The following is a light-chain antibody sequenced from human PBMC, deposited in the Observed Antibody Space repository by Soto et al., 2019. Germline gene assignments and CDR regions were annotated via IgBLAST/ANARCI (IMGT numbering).Light chain of an antibody. Sequence: QSLLTQPPSASGTPGQRVTISCSGSRSNIGSNTVNWYQQVPGTAPKLLIYSNNQRPSGVPDRFSGSKSGTSASLAISGLQSEDEADYYCAAWDDSLNGYVFGTGTKVTVL. CDR1: RSNIGSNT. J-gene: IGLJ1*01. CDR2: SNN. V-gene: IGLV1-44*01. CDR3: AAWDDSLNGYV.